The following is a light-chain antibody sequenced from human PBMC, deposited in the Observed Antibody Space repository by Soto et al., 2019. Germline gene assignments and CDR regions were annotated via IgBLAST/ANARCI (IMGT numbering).Light chain of an antibody. Sequence: AIRMTQSPSSLSASTGDRVTITCRASQGISSYLAWYQQKPGKAPKLLIYAASTLQSGVPSRFSGSGSGTDFTLTISCLQSEDFATYYCQQYYSYPPWTFGPGTKVEIK. CDR3: QQYYSYPPWT. J-gene: IGKJ1*01. CDR2: AAS. V-gene: IGKV1-8*01. CDR1: QGISSY.